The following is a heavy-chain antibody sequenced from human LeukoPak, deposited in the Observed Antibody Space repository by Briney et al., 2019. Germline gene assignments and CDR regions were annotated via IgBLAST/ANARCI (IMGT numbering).Heavy chain of an antibody. J-gene: IGHJ1*01. CDR3: ARDGDRYCSGGSCYAGYFQH. V-gene: IGHV4-59*01. D-gene: IGHD2-15*01. CDR2: IYYSGST. CDR1: GGSISSYY. Sequence: PSETLSLTCTVSGGSISSYYWSWIRQPPGKGLEWSGYIYYSGSTNYNTSLKSRVTISVDTSKNQFCLKLSSVTAADTAVYYCARDGDRYCSGGSCYAGYFQHWGQGTLVTVSS.